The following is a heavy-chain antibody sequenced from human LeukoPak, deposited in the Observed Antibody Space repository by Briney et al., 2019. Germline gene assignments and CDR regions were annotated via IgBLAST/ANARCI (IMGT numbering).Heavy chain of an antibody. V-gene: IGHV3-23*01. CDR3: AKDSGIVGATDAFDI. Sequence: GGSLRLSFAASGFTFSSYAMSWVRQAPGKGLEWVSAISGSGGSTYYADSVKGRFTISRDNSKNTLYLQMNSLRAEDTAVYYCAKDSGIVGATDAFDIWGQGTMVTVSS. D-gene: IGHD1-26*01. J-gene: IGHJ3*02. CDR1: GFTFSSYA. CDR2: ISGSGGST.